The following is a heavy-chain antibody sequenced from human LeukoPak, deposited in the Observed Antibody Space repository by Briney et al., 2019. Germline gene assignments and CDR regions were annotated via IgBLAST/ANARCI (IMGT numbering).Heavy chain of an antibody. V-gene: IGHV3-48*03. CDR2: ISSSGSTI. J-gene: IGHJ4*02. Sequence: PGGSLRLSCAASGFTFSSYEMNWVRQAPGKGLEWVSYISSSGSTIYYADSVKGRFTISRDNAKNSLYLQMNSLRAEDTAVYYCARAYGSGSYPPWDFDYWGQGTLVTVSP. CDR3: ARAYGSGSYPPWDFDY. CDR1: GFTFSSYE. D-gene: IGHD3-10*01.